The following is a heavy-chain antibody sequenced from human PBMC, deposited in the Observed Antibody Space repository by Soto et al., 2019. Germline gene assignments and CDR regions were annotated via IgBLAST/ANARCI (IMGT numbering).Heavy chain of an antibody. CDR2: IIPILVIA. CDR1: GGTFSSYT. V-gene: IGHV1-69*02. Sequence: SLKFSGKASGGTFSSYTISWLRQAPGQGLEWMGRIIPILVIANYAQKFQGRVTITADKSTSTAYMELSSLRSEDTAVYYCASFSNWNPDIRSFDSVVSYMDVWGKGTTVTVSS. J-gene: IGHJ6*03. CDR3: ASFSNWNPDIRSFDSVVSYMDV. D-gene: IGHD3-9*01.